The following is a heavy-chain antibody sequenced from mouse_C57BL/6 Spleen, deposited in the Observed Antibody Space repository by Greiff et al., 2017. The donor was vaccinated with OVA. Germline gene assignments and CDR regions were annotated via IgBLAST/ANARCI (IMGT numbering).Heavy chain of an antibody. CDR3: TRRTAQATYFDY. J-gene: IGHJ2*01. D-gene: IGHD3-2*02. CDR2: IDPENGDT. V-gene: IGHV14-4*01. Sequence: EVQRVESGAELVRPGASVKLSCTASGFNIKDDYMHWVKQRPEQGLEWIGWIDPENGDTEYASKFQGKATITADTSSNTAYLQLSSLTSEDTAVYYCTRRTAQATYFDYWGQGTTLTVSS. CDR1: GFNIKDDY.